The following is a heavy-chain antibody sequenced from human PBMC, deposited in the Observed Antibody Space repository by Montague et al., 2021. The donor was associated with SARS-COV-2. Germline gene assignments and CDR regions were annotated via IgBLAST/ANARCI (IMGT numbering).Heavy chain of an antibody. J-gene: IGHJ3*02. CDR2: IYYSGST. Sequence: SETLSLTCTVSGGSISSYYWSWIRQPPGKGLEWIGYIYYSGSTNYNPSHKSRVTISVDTSKNQFSLKLSSVTAADTAVYYCARRGMGYDSSGYPPDAFDIWGQGTMVTVSS. V-gene: IGHV4-59*01. CDR1: GGSISSYY. D-gene: IGHD3-22*01. CDR3: ARRGMGYDSSGYPPDAFDI.